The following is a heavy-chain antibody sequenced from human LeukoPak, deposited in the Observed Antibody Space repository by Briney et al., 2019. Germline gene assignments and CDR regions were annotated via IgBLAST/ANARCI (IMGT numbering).Heavy chain of an antibody. Sequence: PSETLSLTCAVYGGSFSGYYWSWIRQPPGKGLEWIGEINHSGSTNYNPSLKSRVTISVDTSKNQFSLKLSSVTAADTAVYYCARGRSAMVTLDYWGQGTLVTVSS. CDR2: INHSGST. J-gene: IGHJ4*02. CDR1: GGSFSGYY. V-gene: IGHV4-34*01. CDR3: ARGRSAMVTLDY. D-gene: IGHD5-18*01.